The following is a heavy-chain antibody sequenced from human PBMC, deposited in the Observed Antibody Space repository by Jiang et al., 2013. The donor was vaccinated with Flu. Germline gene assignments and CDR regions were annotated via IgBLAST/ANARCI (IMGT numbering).Heavy chain of an antibody. V-gene: IGHV4-59*08. CDR2: IYYSGNT. D-gene: IGHD5-18*01. J-gene: IGHJ6*01. Sequence: TLSLTCTVSGDSISNYYWNWIRQPPGKGLEWVGYIYYSGNTNYNPSLKSRVTISVDMSKNQFSLKLSSVTAADTAVYYCARRGYNYGGIYYYYGMDVWGKGTTVTVSS. CDR3: ARRGYNYGGIYYYYGMDV. CDR1: GDSISNYY.